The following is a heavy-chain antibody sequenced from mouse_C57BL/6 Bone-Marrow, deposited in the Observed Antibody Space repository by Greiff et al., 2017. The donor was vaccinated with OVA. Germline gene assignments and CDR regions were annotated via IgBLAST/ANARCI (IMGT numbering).Heavy chain of an antibody. CDR2: ISYDGSN. CDR1: GYSITSGYY. V-gene: IGHV3-6*01. Sequence: VQLKESGPGLVKPSQSLSLTCSVTGYSITSGYYWNWIRQFPGNKLEWMGYISYDGSNNYNPSLKNRISITRDTSKNQFFLKLNSVTTEDTATYYCARAYDYEDYWGQGTTLTVSS. J-gene: IGHJ2*01. CDR3: ARAYDYEDY. D-gene: IGHD2-4*01.